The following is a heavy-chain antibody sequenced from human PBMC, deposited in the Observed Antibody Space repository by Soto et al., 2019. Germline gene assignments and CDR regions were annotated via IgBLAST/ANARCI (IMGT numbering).Heavy chain of an antibody. Sequence: GGSLRLSCAASGFTFSSYAMSWVRRAPGKGLEWVSAISGSGGSTYYADSVKGRFTISRDNSKNTLYLQMNSLRAEDTAVYYCAKLWFGELIMNGAFDIWGQGTMVTVSS. D-gene: IGHD3-10*01. CDR1: GFTFSSYA. V-gene: IGHV3-23*01. CDR2: ISGSGGST. CDR3: AKLWFGELIMNGAFDI. J-gene: IGHJ3*02.